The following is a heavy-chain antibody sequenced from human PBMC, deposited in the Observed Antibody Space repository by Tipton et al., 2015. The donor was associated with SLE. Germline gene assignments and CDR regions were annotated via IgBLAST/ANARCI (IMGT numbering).Heavy chain of an antibody. CDR2: IDSSGNT. CDR1: GASMNSGFYS. D-gene: IGHD1-26*01. V-gene: IGHV4-61*09. J-gene: IGHJ5*01. CDR3: ARETGTYYSTWFDS. Sequence: TLSLTCSVSGASMNSGFYSWHWTRQPAGKAVQWLGHIDSSGNTYYNPSLRSRVSISVDVSRNQFSLPLNSLTAADTATYSCARETGTYYSTWFDSWGQGTLVTVSS.